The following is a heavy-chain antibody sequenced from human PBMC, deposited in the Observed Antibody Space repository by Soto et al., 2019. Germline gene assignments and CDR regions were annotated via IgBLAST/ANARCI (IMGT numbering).Heavy chain of an antibody. Sequence: PGESLKISCQGSGDSFTSYWIGWVRQIPGKGLEWMGIIYPGDSDTRYSPSFQGQVTISADKSISTAYLQWSSLKASDTAMYYCVTGEWELPTEYGMDVWGQGTTVTVSS. CDR1: GDSFTSYW. CDR3: VTGEWELPTEYGMDV. D-gene: IGHD1-26*01. J-gene: IGHJ6*02. V-gene: IGHV5-51*01. CDR2: IYPGDSDT.